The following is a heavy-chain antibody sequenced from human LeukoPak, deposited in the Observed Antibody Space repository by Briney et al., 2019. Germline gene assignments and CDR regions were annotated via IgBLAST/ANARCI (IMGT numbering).Heavy chain of an antibody. CDR2: IYSGGST. V-gene: IGHV3-53*01. Sequence: PGGSLRLSCADSGFTVSSNYMSWLRQAPGKGLEWVSVIYSGGSTYYADSVKGRFTISRDNSKNTLYLQMNILRAEDTAVYYCACGSVSYRTLYYYMDVWGTGTTVTVSS. CDR3: ACGSVSYRTLYYYMDV. J-gene: IGHJ6*03. D-gene: IGHD3-10*01. CDR1: GFTVSSNY.